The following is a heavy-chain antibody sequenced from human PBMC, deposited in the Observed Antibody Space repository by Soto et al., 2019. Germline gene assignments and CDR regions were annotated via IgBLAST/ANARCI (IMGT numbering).Heavy chain of an antibody. CDR2: MYYSGST. CDR3: ARNEDDYGDYVGYFAY. D-gene: IGHD4-17*01. J-gene: IGHJ4*02. Sequence: SETLSLTCTVSGGSISSSSYYWGWIRQPPGKGLEWIGSMYYSGSTYYNPSLKSRVTISVDTSKNQLSLKLSSVTAADTAVYYCARNEDDYGDYVGYFAYWGQGTLVTVSS. CDR1: GGSISSSSYY. V-gene: IGHV4-39*01.